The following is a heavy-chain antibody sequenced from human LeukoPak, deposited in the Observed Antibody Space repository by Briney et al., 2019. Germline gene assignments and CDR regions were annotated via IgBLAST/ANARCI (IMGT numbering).Heavy chain of an antibody. CDR3: TTEVVAAHFDY. CDR1: GFTFSNAW. V-gene: IGHV3-15*01. Sequence: GGSLRLSCAASGFTFSNAWMSWVRQAPGKGLEWVGRIKSKTDGGTTDYAAPVKSRFTISRDDSKNTLYLQMNSLKTEDTAVYYCTTEVVAAHFDYWGQGTLVTVSS. J-gene: IGHJ4*02. D-gene: IGHD2-15*01. CDR2: IKSKTDGGTT.